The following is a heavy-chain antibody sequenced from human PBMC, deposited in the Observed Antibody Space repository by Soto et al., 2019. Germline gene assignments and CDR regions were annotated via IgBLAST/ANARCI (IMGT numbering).Heavy chain of an antibody. CDR2: IVPKVGSG. V-gene: IGHV1-69*01. CDR3: TSGSRDEGGMDV. Sequence: QVQLVQSGAEMKKPGSSVKVSCKASGGSFSNSAINWVRQAPGERPEWMGGIVPKVGSGNYAQKFRDRVTITADESTSTAYMELRSLRSEDTAVYYCTSGSRDEGGMDVW. D-gene: IGHD2-15*01. CDR1: GGSFSNSA. J-gene: IGHJ6*01.